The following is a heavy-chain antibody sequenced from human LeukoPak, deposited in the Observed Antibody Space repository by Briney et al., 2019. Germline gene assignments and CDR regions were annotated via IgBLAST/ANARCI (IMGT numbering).Heavy chain of an antibody. Sequence: PGGSLRLSCAASGFTFSSYGMHWVRQAPGKGLEWVAFIRYDGSNKYYADSVKGRFTISRDNSKNTLYLQMNSLRAEDTAVYYCAKDWGYGSGPGRPIEYFQHWGQGTLVTVSS. CDR2: IRYDGSNK. V-gene: IGHV3-30*02. CDR1: GFTFSSYG. D-gene: IGHD3-10*01. CDR3: AKDWGYGSGPGRPIEYFQH. J-gene: IGHJ1*01.